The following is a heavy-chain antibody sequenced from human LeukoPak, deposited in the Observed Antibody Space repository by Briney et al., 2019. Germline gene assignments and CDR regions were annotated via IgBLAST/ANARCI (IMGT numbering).Heavy chain of an antibody. CDR3: ARGPFTIFGVVTHYYYYMDV. CDR2: ITPIFGTA. D-gene: IGHD3-3*01. Sequence: GSSVTVSCKASGGTFISYAISWVRQAPGQGLEWMGGITPIFGTANYAQKFQGRVTITTDESTSTAYMELSSLRSEDTAVYYCARGPFTIFGVVTHYYYYMDVWGKGTTVTVSS. CDR1: GGTFISYA. V-gene: IGHV1-69*05. J-gene: IGHJ6*03.